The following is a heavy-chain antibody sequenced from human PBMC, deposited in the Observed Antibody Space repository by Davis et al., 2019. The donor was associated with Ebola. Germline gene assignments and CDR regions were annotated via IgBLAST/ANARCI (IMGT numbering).Heavy chain of an antibody. Sequence: GESLKISCAASGFTFSNYGMHWVRQAPGKGLEWVAVIWYDGSNKYYADSVKGRFTISRDNSKNTLYLQMNSLRAEDTAVYYCARSSIVAIDGDAFDIWGQGTIVTVSS. D-gene: IGHD5-12*01. V-gene: IGHV3-33*08. J-gene: IGHJ3*02. CDR3: ARSSIVAIDGDAFDI. CDR2: IWYDGSNK. CDR1: GFTFSNYG.